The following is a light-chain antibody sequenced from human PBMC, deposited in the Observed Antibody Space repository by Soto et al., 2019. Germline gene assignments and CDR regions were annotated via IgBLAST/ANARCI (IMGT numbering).Light chain of an antibody. Sequence: QSALTQPRSVSGSPGQSVTISCTGTSSDVGGYNYVSWYQQHPGKATKLLIYDVSRRPSGVPDRFSGSKSAYTASLTISGLQSEDEADYYCCSYAGSYSWVFGGGTQLTVL. CDR3: CSYAGSYSWV. CDR2: DVS. V-gene: IGLV2-11*01. CDR1: SSDVGGYNY. J-gene: IGLJ2*01.